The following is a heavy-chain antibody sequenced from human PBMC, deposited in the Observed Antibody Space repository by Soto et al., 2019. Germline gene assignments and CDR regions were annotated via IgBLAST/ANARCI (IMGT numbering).Heavy chain of an antibody. CDR1: CLSLTGYY. J-gene: IGHJ6*02. Sequence: PSETLSLTCAINCLSLTGYYWSWIRQPPGKGLEWFVEINHSGSTNYNPSLKSRVTISVDTSKNQFSLKLSSVTAADTAVYYCARKKKWPLYYYYGMDVWGQGTTVT. D-gene: IGHD5-12*01. CDR3: ARKKKWPLYYYYGMDV. V-gene: IGHV4-34*01. CDR2: INHSGST.